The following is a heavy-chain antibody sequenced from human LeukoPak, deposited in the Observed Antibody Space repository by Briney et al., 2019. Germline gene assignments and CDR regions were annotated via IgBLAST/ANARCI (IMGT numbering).Heavy chain of an antibody. J-gene: IGHJ4*02. CDR1: GFTFSDYY. CDR3: VRHEATIDF. Sequence: PGGSLRLSCAASGFTFSDYYMSWIRQAPGKGLEWVSYISSSGSTIYYADSVKGRFTISRDNAKNSLYLQMNNLKTDDTAVYYCVRHEATIDFWGQGTLVTVSS. V-gene: IGHV3-11*01. CDR2: ISSSGSTI.